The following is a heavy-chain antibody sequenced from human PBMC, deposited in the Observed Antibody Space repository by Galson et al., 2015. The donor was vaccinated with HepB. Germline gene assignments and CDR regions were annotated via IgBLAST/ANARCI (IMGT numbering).Heavy chain of an antibody. Sequence: PALVKPTQPLTVTCTFSGFSLSTRGMSVSWIRQPPGKALEWLARIDWDDYKYYSTSLKTRLTISKDTSKNQVALIMTNMDPVDTATYYCARMRRTGYYYGMDVWGQGTTV. CDR2: IDWDDYK. J-gene: IGHJ6*02. D-gene: IGHD3/OR15-3a*01. CDR3: ARMRRTGYYYGMDV. CDR1: GFSLSTRGMS. V-gene: IGHV2-70*11.